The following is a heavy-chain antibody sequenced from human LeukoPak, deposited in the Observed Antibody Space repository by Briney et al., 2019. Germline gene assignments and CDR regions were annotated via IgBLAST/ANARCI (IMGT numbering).Heavy chain of an antibody. CDR2: IYNGGTT. CDR3: ARCRSAWLLKIDAFDI. J-gene: IGHJ3*02. Sequence: PAGGSLRLSCAASGFTLSDHYMDWVRQAPGKGLEWVSVIYNGGTTNYADSVKGRFTISRDNSKNTLHLQMNSLRAEDTAVYYCARCRSAWLLKIDAFDIWGQGTVVTVSS. D-gene: IGHD3-22*01. CDR1: GFTLSDHY. V-gene: IGHV3-53*01.